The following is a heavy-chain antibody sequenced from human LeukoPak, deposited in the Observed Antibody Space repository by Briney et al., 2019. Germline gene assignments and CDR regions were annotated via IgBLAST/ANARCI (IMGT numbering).Heavy chain of an antibody. V-gene: IGHV4-61*02. Sequence: SETLSLTCTVSGGSISSGSYYWSWIRQPAGKGLEWIGRIYTSGSTNYNPSLKSRVTISVDTSKNQFSLKLSSVTAADTAVYYCARRYSSNWYPTGWYWGQGTLVTVSS. CDR1: GGSISSGSYY. J-gene: IGHJ4*02. D-gene: IGHD6-13*01. CDR3: ARRYSSNWYPTGWY. CDR2: IYTSGST.